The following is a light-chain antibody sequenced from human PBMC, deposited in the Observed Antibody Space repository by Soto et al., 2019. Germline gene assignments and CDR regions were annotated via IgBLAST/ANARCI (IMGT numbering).Light chain of an antibody. J-gene: IGLJ2*01. CDR3: CSSAGNTTVV. CDR2: EVT. Sequence: QSALTQPASVSGSPGQSITISCTGTSSDVGNYNLVSWYHQHPGKAPKLMIYEVTKRPSGVCNRFSASKSANTASLTISGLQAEDEADFYCCSSAGNTTVVFGGGTKLTVL. V-gene: IGLV2-23*02. CDR1: SSDVGNYNL.